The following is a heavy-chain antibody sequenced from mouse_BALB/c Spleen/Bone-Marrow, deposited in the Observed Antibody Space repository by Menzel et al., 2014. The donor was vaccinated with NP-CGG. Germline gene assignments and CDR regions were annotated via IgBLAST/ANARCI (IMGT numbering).Heavy chain of an antibody. J-gene: IGHJ4*01. V-gene: IGHV5-17*02. D-gene: IGHD2-1*01. CDR2: ISSGSSTI. CDR1: GFTFSSFG. CDR3: ARCRGAYVNRRRGYAMDY. Sequence: EVKLMESGGGLVQPGGSRQLSCAASGFTFSSFGMHWVRQAPEKGLEWVAYISSGSSTIYYADTVKGRFTISRANPKNTLFLQMTSLMSEDTAMYYCARCRGAYVNRRRGYAMDYWCQGTSVTVSS.